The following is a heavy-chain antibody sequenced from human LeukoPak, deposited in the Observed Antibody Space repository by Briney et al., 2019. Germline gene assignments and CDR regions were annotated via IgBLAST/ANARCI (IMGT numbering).Heavy chain of an antibody. Sequence: ASVKVSCKASGYTFTSYGISWVRQAPGQGLEWMGWISAYNGNTNYAQKLQGRVTMTTDTSTSTAYMELRSLRSDDTAVYYCARDPGDYDGYYYYGMDAWGQGTTVTVSS. D-gene: IGHD4-17*01. CDR3: ARDPGDYDGYYYYGMDA. J-gene: IGHJ6*02. CDR2: ISAYNGNT. CDR1: GYTFTSYG. V-gene: IGHV1-18*01.